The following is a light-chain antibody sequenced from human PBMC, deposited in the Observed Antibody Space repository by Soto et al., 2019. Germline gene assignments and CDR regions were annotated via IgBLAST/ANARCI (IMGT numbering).Light chain of an antibody. CDR2: LGS. CDR1: QSLLYSNGYNY. Sequence: DLVMTQSPLSLPVTPGEPASISCRSSQSLLYSNGYNYLDWYVQKPGQSPQLLIYLGSNRASGGPYRFSGSASGTDFTLKISRVEAEDVGFYYCMQALPVPHTFGQGTKLEIK. V-gene: IGKV2-28*01. J-gene: IGKJ2*01. CDR3: MQALPVPHT.